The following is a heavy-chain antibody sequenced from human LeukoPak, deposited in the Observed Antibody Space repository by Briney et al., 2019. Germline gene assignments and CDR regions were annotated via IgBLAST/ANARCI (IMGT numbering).Heavy chain of an antibody. CDR3: ARPLAVVGGNDY. Sequence: GGSLRLSCAASGFTFSNYGLSWVRQAPGKGLEWVSGITGSGGSTYYADSVKGRFTISRDNSKNTLYLQMNSLRAEDTAVYYCARPLAVVGGNDYWGQGTLVTVSS. CDR2: ITGSGGST. CDR1: GFTFSNYG. J-gene: IGHJ4*02. V-gene: IGHV3-23*01. D-gene: IGHD6-19*01.